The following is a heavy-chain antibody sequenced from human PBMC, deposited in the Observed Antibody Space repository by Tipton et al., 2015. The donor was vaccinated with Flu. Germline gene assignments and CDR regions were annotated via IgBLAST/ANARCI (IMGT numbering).Heavy chain of an antibody. D-gene: IGHD2-21*01. CDR1: GGSIRGYY. CDR3: ARGPPGPSIRAYYFDI. J-gene: IGHJ4*02. Sequence: LRLSCTVSGGSIRGYYWNWIRQFPRKGLEWIGFVYYTGSTNYKSSLKSRVTISTDTSTNQVSLKMNSVIAADTAVYYCARGPPGPSIRAYYFDIWGQGALVTVSS. CDR2: VYYTGST. V-gene: IGHV4-59*01.